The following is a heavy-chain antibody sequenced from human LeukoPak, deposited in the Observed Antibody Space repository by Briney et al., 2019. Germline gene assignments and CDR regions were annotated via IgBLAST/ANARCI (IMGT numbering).Heavy chain of an antibody. CDR1: GYTFTGYY. CDR2: INPNSGGT. V-gene: IGHV1-2*02. CDR3: ARDSRKGLLWFGELSL. J-gene: IGHJ4*02. D-gene: IGHD3-10*01. Sequence: GASVKVSCKASGYTFTGYYMHWVRQAPGQGLEWMGWINPNSGGTNYAQKFQGRVTMTRDTSISTAYMELSRLRSDDTAVYYCARDSRKGLLWFGELSLWGQGTLVTVSS.